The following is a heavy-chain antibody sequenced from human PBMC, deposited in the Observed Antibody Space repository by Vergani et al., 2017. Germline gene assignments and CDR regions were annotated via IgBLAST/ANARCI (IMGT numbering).Heavy chain of an antibody. V-gene: IGHV6-1*01. CDR2: TYYRSKWFN. Sequence: QVQLQQSGPGLVKPSQTLSLTCAISGDRVSSNSDAWNWIRQSPSRGLEWLGRTYYRSKWFNDYAVSVKSRLTINPDTSKNQFSLQLNSVTPEDTAVYYCARDRAPEYSSSSAWFDPWGQGTLVTVSS. D-gene: IGHD6-6*01. CDR3: ARDRAPEYSSSSAWFDP. J-gene: IGHJ5*02. CDR1: GDRVSSNSDA.